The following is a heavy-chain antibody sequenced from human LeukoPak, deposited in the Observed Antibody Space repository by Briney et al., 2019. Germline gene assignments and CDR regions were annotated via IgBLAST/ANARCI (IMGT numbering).Heavy chain of an antibody. CDR3: ATAPYYYDSSGYRGYYYYYMDV. Sequence: SVKVSCKASGGTFSSYAISWVRQAPGQGLEWMGGIIPIFGTANYAQKFQGRVTITTDESTSTAYMELSSLRSEDTAVYYCATAPYYYDSSGYRGYYYYYMDVCGKGTTVTVSS. CDR1: GGTFSSYA. V-gene: IGHV1-69*05. J-gene: IGHJ6*03. CDR2: IIPIFGTA. D-gene: IGHD3-22*01.